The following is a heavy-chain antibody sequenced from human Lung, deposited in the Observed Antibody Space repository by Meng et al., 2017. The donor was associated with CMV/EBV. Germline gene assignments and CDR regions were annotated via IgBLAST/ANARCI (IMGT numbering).Heavy chain of an antibody. V-gene: IGHV3-30*02. J-gene: IGHJ4*02. D-gene: IGHD3-3*01. CDR2: IRYDGNKK. CDR1: GFSFSSYG. Sequence: GESXKISCAASGFSFSSYGMQWVRQAPGKGLEWVTFIRYDGNKKYYVDSVKGRFTISRDNSKNMLYLQMNSLRAEDTAVYYCAKDDSAYFDFRSGYSTPPDYWGQGTVVTVSS. CDR3: AKDDSAYFDFRSGYSTPPDY.